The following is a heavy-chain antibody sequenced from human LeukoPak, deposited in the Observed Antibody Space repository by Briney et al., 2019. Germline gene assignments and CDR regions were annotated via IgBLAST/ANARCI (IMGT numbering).Heavy chain of an antibody. CDR3: VSLAATSQYFFAL. V-gene: IGHV3-64D*09. CDR2: INTNGGST. CDR1: GFIFSNYG. J-gene: IGHJ4*02. D-gene: IGHD6-25*01. Sequence: GGSLRLSCSGSGFIFSNYGMEWVRQAPGKGMEYVAVINTNGGSTYYADSVKGRFTISRDNSKDTLYLQMSSLRAEDTAVYYCVSLAATSQYFFALWGQGTLVTVSA.